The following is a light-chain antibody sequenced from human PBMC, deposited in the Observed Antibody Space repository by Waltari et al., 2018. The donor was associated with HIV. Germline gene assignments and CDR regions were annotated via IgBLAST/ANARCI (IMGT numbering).Light chain of an antibody. V-gene: IGLV1-40*01. Sequence: QSVLTQPPSVSGAPGQTVTISCTGSSSNIAANYDVHWYQQRPGRAPKVLVYGNIYRPPGVPDRFSGSKSGTSASLAITGLQADDEGYYYCQSYDTRSSGFLVFGGGTKVTVL. J-gene: IGLJ3*02. CDR3: QSYDTRSSGFLV. CDR1: SSNIAANYD. CDR2: GNI.